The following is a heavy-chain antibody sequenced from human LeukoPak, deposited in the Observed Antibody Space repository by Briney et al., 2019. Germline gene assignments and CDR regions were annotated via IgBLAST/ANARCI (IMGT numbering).Heavy chain of an antibody. D-gene: IGHD1-26*01. V-gene: IGHV3-23*01. CDR2: TSGSGGST. Sequence: GGSLRLSCAASGFTFSSYAMSWVRQAPGKGLEWVSATSGSGGSTYYADSVKGRFTISRDNSKNTLYLQMNSLRAEDTAVYYCAKDRSRIVGPPKTWGQGTLVTVSS. CDR1: GFTFSSYA. CDR3: AKDRSRIVGPPKT. J-gene: IGHJ5*02.